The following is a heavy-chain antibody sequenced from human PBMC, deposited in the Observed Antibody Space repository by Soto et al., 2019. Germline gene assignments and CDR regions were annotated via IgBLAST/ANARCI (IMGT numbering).Heavy chain of an antibody. CDR2: ISSSSSYI. CDR3: AKPLAYNRGIRYYYYGMDV. V-gene: IGHV3-21*01. CDR1: GFTVSSNY. D-gene: IGHD3-16*01. Sequence: KPGGSLRLSCAASGFTVSSNYMSWVRQAPGKGLEWVSSISSSSSYIYYADSVKGRFTISRDNAKNSLYLQMNSLRAEDTAVYYCAKPLAYNRGIRYYYYGMDVWGQGTTVTVSS. J-gene: IGHJ6*02.